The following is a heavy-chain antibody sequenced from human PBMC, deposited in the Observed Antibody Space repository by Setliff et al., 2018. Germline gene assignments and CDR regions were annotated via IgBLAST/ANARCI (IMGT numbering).Heavy chain of an antibody. CDR1: GGTFSDYY. CDR3: ARGRNVAARLLDS. D-gene: IGHD6-6*01. Sequence: SETLSLTCAAYGGTFSDYYWTWIRQPPGKGLEWIGEINHSGTTNYHPSLRSRVTISVDTSKNQFSLKVTSVAAADTSVYFCARGRNVAARLLDSWGQGTLVTVSS. V-gene: IGHV4-34*01. J-gene: IGHJ4*02. CDR2: INHSGTT.